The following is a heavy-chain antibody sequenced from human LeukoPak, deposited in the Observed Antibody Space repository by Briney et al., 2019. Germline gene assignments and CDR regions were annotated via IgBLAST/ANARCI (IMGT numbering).Heavy chain of an antibody. J-gene: IGHJ4*02. CDR1: GFTYITYW. V-gene: IGHV3-33*06. Sequence: GGSLRLSCAASGFTYITYWMNWVRQAPGKGLEWVAVIWYDGSNKYYGDSVKGRFTISRDNSKNTLYLQMNSLRAEDTAVYYCAKDNRRAHYFDYWGQGTLVTVSS. CDR3: AKDNRRAHYFDY. CDR2: IWYDGSNK.